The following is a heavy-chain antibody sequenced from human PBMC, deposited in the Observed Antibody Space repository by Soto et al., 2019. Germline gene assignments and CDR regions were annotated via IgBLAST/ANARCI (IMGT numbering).Heavy chain of an antibody. J-gene: IGHJ5*02. V-gene: IGHV1-3*01. CDR3: ARGIAKGQLDP. CDR2: INPDNGNT. D-gene: IGHD2-15*01. CDR1: GYTFTRYT. Sequence: ASVKVSCKASGYTFTRYTMNWVRQAPGQRLEGMGWINPDNGNTKSSQKFQDRVIITRDTSASTAYMDLSSLRSEDTAVYYWARGIAKGQLDPWGQGTLVTVSS.